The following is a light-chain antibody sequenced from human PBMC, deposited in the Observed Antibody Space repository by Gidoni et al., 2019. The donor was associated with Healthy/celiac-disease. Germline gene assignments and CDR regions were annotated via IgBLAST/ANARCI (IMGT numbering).Light chain of an antibody. CDR2: WAS. CDR1: QSVLYSSNNKNY. CDR3: QQYYSTPQT. Sequence: DIVMTQSPDSLAVSLGERATINCKSSQSVLYSSNNKNYLAWYQQKPGQPPKLLIYWASNRESGVPDRFRGSGSGTDFTLTISSLQAEDVAVYYCQQYYSTPQTFGQGTKVESK. J-gene: IGKJ1*01. V-gene: IGKV4-1*01.